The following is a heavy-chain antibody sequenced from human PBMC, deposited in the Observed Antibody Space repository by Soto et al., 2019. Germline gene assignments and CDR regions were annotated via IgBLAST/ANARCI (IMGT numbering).Heavy chain of an antibody. J-gene: IGHJ4*02. V-gene: IGHV4-59*08. D-gene: IGHD2-21*02. CDR1: GASISNYY. Sequence: QVQLQESSRGLVRPSETLSLTCTVSGASISNYYWSWIRQPPGKGLEWIGYISYSGSTNYNPSLKSRVTISADTSKDQVSLRLRSVTAADTAVYYCARHWDGAGDWYTFDYWGQGTLVTVSS. CDR3: ARHWDGAGDWYTFDY. CDR2: ISYSGST.